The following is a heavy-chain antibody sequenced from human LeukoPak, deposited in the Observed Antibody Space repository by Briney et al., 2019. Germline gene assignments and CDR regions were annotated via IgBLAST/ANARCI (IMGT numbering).Heavy chain of an antibody. D-gene: IGHD3-16*01. V-gene: IGHV3-30*18. CDR2: ISYDGSNK. CDR1: GFTFSSYG. J-gene: IGHJ3*02. CDR3: AKDGAPVGLPDAFDI. Sequence: AGGSLRLSCAASGFTFSSYGMHWVRKAPGKGLEWVAVISYDGSNKYYADSVKGRFTISRDNSKNTLYLQMNSLRAEDTAVYYCAKDGAPVGLPDAFDIWGQGTMVTVSS.